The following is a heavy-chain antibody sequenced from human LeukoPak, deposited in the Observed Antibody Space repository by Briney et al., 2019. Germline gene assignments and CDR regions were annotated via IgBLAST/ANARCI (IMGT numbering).Heavy chain of an antibody. CDR1: GFAFSFFA. CDR2: ISGSGGST. Sequence: GGSLRLSCEASGFAFSFFAMSWVRQAPGKGLEWVSGISGSGGSTYYADSVKGRFTISRDTSKNTLYLQMNTLRAEDTAVYYCAKEGGSSTWYDGWFDPWGQGTLVTVSS. J-gene: IGHJ5*02. CDR3: AKEGGSSTWYDGWFDP. D-gene: IGHD6-13*01. V-gene: IGHV3-23*01.